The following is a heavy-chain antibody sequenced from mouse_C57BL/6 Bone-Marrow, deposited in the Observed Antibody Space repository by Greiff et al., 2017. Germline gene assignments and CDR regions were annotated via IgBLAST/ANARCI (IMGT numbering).Heavy chain of an antibody. CDR2: ISDGGSYT. D-gene: IGHD2-3*01. V-gene: IGHV5-4*03. J-gene: IGHJ3*01. CDR1: GFTFSSYA. CDR3: ARGNGYYVAWFAY. Sequence: EVKVEESGGGLVKPGGSLKLSCAASGFTFSSYAMSWVRQTPEKRLEWVATISDGGSYTYYPDNVKGRFTISRDHAKNNLYLQMSHLKSEDTAMYYCARGNGYYVAWFAYWGQGTLVTVSA.